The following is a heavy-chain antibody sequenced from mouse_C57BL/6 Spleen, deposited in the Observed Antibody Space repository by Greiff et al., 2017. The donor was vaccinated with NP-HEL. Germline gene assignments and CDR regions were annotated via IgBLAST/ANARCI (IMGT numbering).Heavy chain of an antibody. D-gene: IGHD2-4*01. CDR3: AREGRYYDHDY. V-gene: IGHV1-81*01. Sequence: VQLQESGAELARPGASVKLSCKASGYTFTSYGISWVKQRTGQGLEWIGEIYPRSGNTYYNEKFKGKATLTADKSSSTAYMELRSLTSEDSAVYFCAREGRYYDHDYWGQGTTLTVSS. CDR2: IYPRSGNT. J-gene: IGHJ2*01. CDR1: GYTFTSYG.